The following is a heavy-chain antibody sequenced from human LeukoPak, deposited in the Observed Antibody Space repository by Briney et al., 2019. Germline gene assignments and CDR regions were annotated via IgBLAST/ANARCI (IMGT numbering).Heavy chain of an antibody. CDR1: GASIGNYY. D-gene: IGHD2-8*01. CDR3: ACINTWFDS. J-gene: IGHJ5*01. V-gene: IGHV4-59*01. CDR2: INGRGST. Sequence: SETLSLICTVSGASIGNYYWSWIRQPPGKGLERIGYINGRGSTNYNPSLKSRVTMSADASKNQFSLKLSSVTAADTAVYYCACINTWFDSWGLGTLVTVSS.